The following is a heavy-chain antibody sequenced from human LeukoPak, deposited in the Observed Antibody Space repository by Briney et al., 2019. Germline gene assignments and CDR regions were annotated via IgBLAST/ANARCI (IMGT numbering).Heavy chain of an antibody. CDR2: IKQDGSEK. Sequence: GGSLRLSCAASVFTFSSYWMSSVRAAPGKGGERVANIKQDGSEKYYVDSVKGRFTISRDNAKNSLYLQMNSLRAEDTAVYYCAREYYGGNSRNYYYYYMDVWGKGTTVTISS. D-gene: IGHD4-23*01. CDR1: VFTFSSYW. J-gene: IGHJ6*03. V-gene: IGHV3-7*01. CDR3: AREYYGGNSRNYYYYYMDV.